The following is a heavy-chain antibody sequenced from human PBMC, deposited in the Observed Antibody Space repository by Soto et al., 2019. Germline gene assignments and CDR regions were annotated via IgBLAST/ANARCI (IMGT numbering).Heavy chain of an antibody. J-gene: IGHJ6*02. Sequence: GGSLRLSCAASGFPFSSYWMHWVRQAPGKGLVWVSRINSDGSSTSYADSVKGRFTISRDNAKNTLYLQMNSLRAEDTAVYYCARQQRLVRSNGPYYYYGMDVWGQGTTVTVSS. V-gene: IGHV3-74*01. CDR2: INSDGSST. D-gene: IGHD6-13*01. CDR3: ARQQRLVRSNGPYYYYGMDV. CDR1: GFPFSSYW.